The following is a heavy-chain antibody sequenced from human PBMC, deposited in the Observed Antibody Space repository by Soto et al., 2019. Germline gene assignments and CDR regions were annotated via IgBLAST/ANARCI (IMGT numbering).Heavy chain of an antibody. V-gene: IGHV4-39*01. D-gene: IGHD3-9*01. CDR1: GGSISSSSYY. CDR3: ARHLSYYDILTGYHPYGMDV. Sequence: SETLSLTCTVSGGSISSSSYYWCWIRQPPGKGLEWIGSIYYSGSTYYNPSLKSRVTISVDTSKNQFSLKLSSVTAADTAVYYCARHLSYYDILTGYHPYGMDVWGQGTTVTVSS. CDR2: IYYSGST. J-gene: IGHJ6*02.